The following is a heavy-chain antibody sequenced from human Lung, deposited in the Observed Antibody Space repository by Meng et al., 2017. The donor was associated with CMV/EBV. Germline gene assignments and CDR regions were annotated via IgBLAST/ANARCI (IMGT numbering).Heavy chain of an antibody. D-gene: IGHD1-26*01. Sequence: SCPASGFTFDDYAMHWVRQAPGKGLEWGSGSSWNSGSIGYADSVKGRFTIYRDNAKNSLYLQMTSLRAEDTALYYCAKLIPSGGSGSYYGGELVAYWXQGTMVTVSS. CDR3: AKLIPSGGSGSYYGGELVAY. CDR1: GFTFDDYA. V-gene: IGHV3-9*01. J-gene: IGHJ4*02. CDR2: SSWNSGSI.